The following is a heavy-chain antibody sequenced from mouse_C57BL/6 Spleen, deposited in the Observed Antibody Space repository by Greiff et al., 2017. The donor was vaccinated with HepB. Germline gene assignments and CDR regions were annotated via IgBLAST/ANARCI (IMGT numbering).Heavy chain of an antibody. CDR3: AIDGSYAMDY. V-gene: IGHV1-26*01. CDR2: INPNNGGT. J-gene: IGHJ4*01. D-gene: IGHD2-3*01. CDR1: GYTFTDYY. Sequence: VQLKQSGPELVKPGASVKISCKASGYTFTDYYMNWVKQSHGKSLEWIGDINPNNGGTSYNQKFKGKATLTVDKSSSTAYMELRSLTSEDSAVYYCAIDGSYAMDYWGQGTSVTVSS.